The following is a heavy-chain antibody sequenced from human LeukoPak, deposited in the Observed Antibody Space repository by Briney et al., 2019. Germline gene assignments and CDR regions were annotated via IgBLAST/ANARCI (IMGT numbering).Heavy chain of an antibody. J-gene: IGHJ6*03. Sequence: GGSLRPSCAASGFTFSSYAMSWVRQAPAKGLEWVSSISSSGDSTYYADSVKGRFTISRDNSKNTLYLQMNSLRAEDTAIYYCAKNGDRGAYCTGGTCYPYFYYYMDVWGKGTTVTI. CDR3: AKNGDRGAYCTGGTCYPYFYYYMDV. V-gene: IGHV3-23*01. CDR1: GFTFSSYA. CDR2: ISSSGDST. D-gene: IGHD2-15*01.